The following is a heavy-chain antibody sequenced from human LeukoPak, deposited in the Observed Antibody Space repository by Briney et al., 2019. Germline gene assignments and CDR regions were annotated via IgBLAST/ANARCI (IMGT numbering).Heavy chain of an antibody. D-gene: IGHD3-16*01. CDR3: AREGLHGGAFDI. V-gene: IGHV4-38-2*02. Sequence: PSETLSLTCTVSGYSISSGYYWGWIRQPPGKGLEWIGSIYHSGSTYYNPSLKSRVTISVDTSKNQFSLKLSSVTAADTAVYYCAREGLHGGAFDIWGQGTMVTVSS. CDR1: GYSISSGYY. J-gene: IGHJ3*02. CDR2: IYHSGST.